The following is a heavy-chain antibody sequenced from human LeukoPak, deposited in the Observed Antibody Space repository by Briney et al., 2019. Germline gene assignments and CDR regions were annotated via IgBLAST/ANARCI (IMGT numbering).Heavy chain of an antibody. CDR3: ARLVAADLLFDY. CDR2: IYYSGST. Sequence: SETLSLTCTVSGGSISGYYWSWIRQPPGKGLEWIGYIYYSGSTNYNPSLKSRVTISVDTSKNQFSLKLSSVTAADTAVYYCARLVAADLLFDYWGQGTLVTVSS. D-gene: IGHD6-13*01. CDR1: GGSISGYY. V-gene: IGHV4-59*08. J-gene: IGHJ4*02.